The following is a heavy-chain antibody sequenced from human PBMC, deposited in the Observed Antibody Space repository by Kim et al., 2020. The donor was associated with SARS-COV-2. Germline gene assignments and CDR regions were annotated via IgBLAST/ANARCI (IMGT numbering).Heavy chain of an antibody. CDR1: GGSFSGYY. D-gene: IGHD3-22*01. CDR2: INHSGST. J-gene: IGHJ4*02. CDR3: AREKRVAYYDSSGSRGKLDY. V-gene: IGHV4-34*01. Sequence: SETLSLTCAVYGGSFSGYYWSWIRQPPGKGLEWIGEINHSGSTNYNPSLKSRVTISVDTSKNQFSLKLSSVTAADTAVYYCAREKRVAYYDSSGSRGKLDYWGQGTLVTVSS.